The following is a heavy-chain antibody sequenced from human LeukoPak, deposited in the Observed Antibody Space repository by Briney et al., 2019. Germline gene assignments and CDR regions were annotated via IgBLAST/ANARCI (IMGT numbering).Heavy chain of an antibody. CDR1: GGSISGSSYY. CDR2: IYYSGST. J-gene: IGHJ6*02. Sequence: SETLSLTCTVSGGSISGSSYYWGWIRQPPGKGLEWIGSIYYSGSTYYNPSLKSRVTISVDTSKNQFSLKLSSVTAADTAVYYCASPSGPPHYYYGMDVWGQGTTVTVSS. V-gene: IGHV4-39*01. CDR3: ASPSGPPHYYYGMDV. D-gene: IGHD6-6*01.